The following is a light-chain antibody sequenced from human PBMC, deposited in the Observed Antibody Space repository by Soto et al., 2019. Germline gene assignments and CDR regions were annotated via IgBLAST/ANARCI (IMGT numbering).Light chain of an antibody. Sequence: DIVFPQSRATVSLSPGEGATLSVRASQSVSSYLAWYQQKPGQAPRLLIYDASNRATGIPARFSGSGSGTDFTLTISSLEPEDFAVYYCQQRSNWPPFTFGPGTKVDIK. CDR2: DAS. CDR1: QSVSSY. J-gene: IGKJ3*01. V-gene: IGKV3-11*01. CDR3: QQRSNWPPFT.